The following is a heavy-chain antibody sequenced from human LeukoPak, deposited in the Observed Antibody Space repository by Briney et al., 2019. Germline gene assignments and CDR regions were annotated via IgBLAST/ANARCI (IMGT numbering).Heavy chain of an antibody. CDR2: ITASGTAM. Sequence: GGSLRLSCAASGFTFSSYSMNWVRQAPGKGLEWVSHITASGTAMFYADSVKGRFTISRDNAKNSLYLQMNSLRDEDTAVYYCASSGSYRFDYWGQGTLVTVS. CDR3: ASSGSYRFDY. J-gene: IGHJ4*02. CDR1: GFTFSSYS. V-gene: IGHV3-48*02. D-gene: IGHD1-26*01.